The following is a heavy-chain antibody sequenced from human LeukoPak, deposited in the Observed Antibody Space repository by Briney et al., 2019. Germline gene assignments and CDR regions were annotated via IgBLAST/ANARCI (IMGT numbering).Heavy chain of an antibody. CDR1: GGSFSGYY. CDR2: INHSGRT. V-gene: IGHV4-34*01. J-gene: IGHJ4*02. D-gene: IGHD1-26*01. CDR3: ATTSGRVGRDY. Sequence: SETLSLTCAVYGGSFSGYYWSWIRQPPGKGLEWIGEINHSGRTNYNPSLKSRVTISVDTSKNQFSLKLSSVTAADTAVYFCATTSGRVGRDYWGQGILVTVSS.